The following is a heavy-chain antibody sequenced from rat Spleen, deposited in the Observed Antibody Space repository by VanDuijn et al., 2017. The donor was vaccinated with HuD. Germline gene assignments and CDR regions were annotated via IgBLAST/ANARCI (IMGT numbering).Heavy chain of an antibody. D-gene: IGHD1-12*01. CDR1: GFTFSDYA. V-gene: IGHV5S10*01. J-gene: IGHJ4*01. CDR3: IADRRYYDESYGMDA. CDR2: IIYDGSRT. Sequence: EVQLVESGGGLVQPGNSLKLSCAASGFTFSDYAMAWVRQSPKTGLEWVATIIYDGSRTYYRDSVKGRFTISRDNAESTLYLQMDSLRSEDTATYYCIADRRYYDESYGMDAWGQGASVTVSS.